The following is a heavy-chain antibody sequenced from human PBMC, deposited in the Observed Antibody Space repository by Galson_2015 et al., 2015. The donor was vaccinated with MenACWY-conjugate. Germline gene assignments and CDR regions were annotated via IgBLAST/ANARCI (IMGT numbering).Heavy chain of an antibody. D-gene: IGHD5-18*01. CDR3: ARESRGYSYSDARDAFDV. Sequence: SLRLSCAASGFIFSSYGMHWVRQAPGKGLEWVAVIWYDGSNKYYADSVKGRFTISRDKSKNTLYLQMNSLRAEDTAVYYCARESRGYSYSDARDAFDVWGQGTMVTVSS. CDR1: GFIFSSYG. CDR2: IWYDGSNK. J-gene: IGHJ3*01. V-gene: IGHV3-33*01.